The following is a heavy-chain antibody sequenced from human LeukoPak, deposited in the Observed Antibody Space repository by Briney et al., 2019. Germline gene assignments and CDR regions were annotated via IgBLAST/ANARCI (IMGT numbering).Heavy chain of an antibody. CDR2: IYYSGST. Sequence: SETLSLTCAVSGGSISSNSYYWGWIRQPPGKGLEWIGSIYYSGSTYYNPSLKSRVTISVDTSKNQFSLKLSSVTAADTAVYYCARETSQKGAHYMDVWGKGTTVTISS. V-gene: IGHV4-39*02. CDR3: ARETSQKGAHYMDV. D-gene: IGHD3-16*01. CDR1: GGSISSNSYY. J-gene: IGHJ6*03.